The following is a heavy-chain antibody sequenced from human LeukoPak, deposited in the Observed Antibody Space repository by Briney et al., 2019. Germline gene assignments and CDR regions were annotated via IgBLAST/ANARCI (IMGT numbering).Heavy chain of an antibody. CDR3: AKDPNDYGDYG. J-gene: IGHJ4*02. CDR2: ISGSGGST. CDR1: GFTFSSYS. V-gene: IGHV3-23*01. D-gene: IGHD4-17*01. Sequence: GGSLRLSCAASGFTFSSYSMNWVRQAPGKGLEWVSAISGSGGSTYYADSVKGRFTISRDNSKNTLYLQMNSLRAEDTAVYYCAKDPNDYGDYGWGQGTLVTVSS.